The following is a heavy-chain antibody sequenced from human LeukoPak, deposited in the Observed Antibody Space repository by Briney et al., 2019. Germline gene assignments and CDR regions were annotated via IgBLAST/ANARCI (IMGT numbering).Heavy chain of an antibody. D-gene: IGHD4-11*01. Sequence: PSETLSLTCSVSGYSISSGYYWGWIRQTPGKGLEWIGSIYHSGSTYYNPSLKSRVTISVDTSKNQFSLKLSSVTAADTAVHYCARGGGPLQSFDYWGQGTLVTVSS. V-gene: IGHV4-38-2*02. CDR2: IYHSGST. J-gene: IGHJ4*02. CDR3: ARGGGPLQSFDY. CDR1: GYSISSGYY.